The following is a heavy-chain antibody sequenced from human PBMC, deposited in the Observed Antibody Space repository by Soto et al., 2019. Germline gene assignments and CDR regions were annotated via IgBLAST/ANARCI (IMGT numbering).Heavy chain of an antibody. CDR3: TRPVREYCSGGSCYPTYYGMDV. D-gene: IGHD2-15*01. CDR1: GFTFSGST. CDR2: IRSKANSYAT. Sequence: EVQLVESGGGLVQPGGSLKLSCAASGFTFSGSTMHWVRQASGIGLEWVGRIRSKANSYATAYAASVKGRFTISRDDSKNTAYLQINSLKTEYTAVYYCTRPVREYCSGGSCYPTYYGMDVWGQGTTVTVTS. J-gene: IGHJ6*02. V-gene: IGHV3-73*02.